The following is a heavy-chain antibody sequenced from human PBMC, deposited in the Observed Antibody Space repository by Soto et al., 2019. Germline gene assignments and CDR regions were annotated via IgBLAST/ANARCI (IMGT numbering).Heavy chain of an antibody. CDR3: AKDQSSRWYELDY. Sequence: EVPLLESGGGLVQPGGSLRLSCAASGFTFSNYAVTWVRQAPGKGLEWVSTISGSGGSTYYADSVKGRFTISRDNSENERYLKMNSLRAEETAVYYCAKDQSSRWYELDYWGQGTLVNVS. CDR1: GFTFSNYA. CDR2: ISGSGGST. D-gene: IGHD6-13*01. V-gene: IGHV3-23*01. J-gene: IGHJ4*02.